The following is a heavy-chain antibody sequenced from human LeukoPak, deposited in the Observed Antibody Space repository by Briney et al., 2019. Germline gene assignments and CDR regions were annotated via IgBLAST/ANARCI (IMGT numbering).Heavy chain of an antibody. CDR1: GFTFSRHA. Sequence: VGSLRPSCAASGFTFSRHAVIWVRQAPGKGLEWVSAISGSGGSTYYADSVKGRFTISRDNSKNTLYLQMNSLRAEDTAVYYCAKELVSRSSLSFDYWGQGTRVTVSS. V-gene: IGHV3-23*01. CDR2: ISGSGGST. CDR3: AKELVSRSSLSFDY. D-gene: IGHD2-2*01. J-gene: IGHJ4*02.